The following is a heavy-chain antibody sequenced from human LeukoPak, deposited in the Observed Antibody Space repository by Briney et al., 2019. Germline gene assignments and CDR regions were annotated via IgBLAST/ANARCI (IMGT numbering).Heavy chain of an antibody. CDR1: GYSISSGYY. Sequence: KPSETLSLTCAVSGYSISSGYYWGWIRQPPGKGLEWIGSIYHSGSTYYNPSLKSRVTISVDTSKNQFSLKLSSVTAADTAVYYRARQAGFDYWGQGTLVTVSS. CDR2: IYHSGST. V-gene: IGHV4-38-2*01. CDR3: ARQAGFDY. J-gene: IGHJ4*02.